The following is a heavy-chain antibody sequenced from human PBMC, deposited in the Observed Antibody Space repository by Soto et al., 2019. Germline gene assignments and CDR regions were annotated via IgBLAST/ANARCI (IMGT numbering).Heavy chain of an antibody. Sequence: PGGSLRLSCAASGFTFSNAWMNWVRQAPGKGLEWVGRTKSKSDGGTIDYAAPVQGRFTISRDDSKNTVYLQMNSLKTEDTAVYYCTTLYGSGSYYSGWGQGILVTVSX. J-gene: IGHJ4*02. CDR2: TKSKSDGGTI. D-gene: IGHD3-10*01. CDR3: TTLYGSGSYYSG. V-gene: IGHV3-15*07. CDR1: GFTFSNAW.